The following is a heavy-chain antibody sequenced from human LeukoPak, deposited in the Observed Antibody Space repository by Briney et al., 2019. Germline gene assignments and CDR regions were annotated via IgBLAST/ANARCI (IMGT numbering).Heavy chain of an antibody. CDR2: IYSGGST. V-gene: IGHV3-53*04. Sequence: GGSLRLSCAAPGFTFSSYWMHWVRQAPGKGLEWVSVIYSGGSTYYADSVKGRFTISRHNSKNTLYLQMNSLRAEDTAVYYCAREITRWYLGGGAFDIWGQGTMVTVSS. CDR3: AREITRWYLGGGAFDI. CDR1: GFTFSSYW. D-gene: IGHD2-15*01. J-gene: IGHJ3*02.